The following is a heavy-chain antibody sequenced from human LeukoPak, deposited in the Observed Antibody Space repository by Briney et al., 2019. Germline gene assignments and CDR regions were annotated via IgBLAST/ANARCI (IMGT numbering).Heavy chain of an antibody. Sequence: ASVKVSCKASGYTFTSYGISWVRQAPGQGLEWMGWISAYNGNTNYAQKLQGRVTMTTDTSTSTAYMELRSLRSDDTAVYYCARGQARILTGYYPFDYWGQGTLVTVSS. J-gene: IGHJ4*02. D-gene: IGHD3-9*01. CDR2: ISAYNGNT. V-gene: IGHV1-18*04. CDR3: ARGQARILTGYYPFDY. CDR1: GYTFTSYG.